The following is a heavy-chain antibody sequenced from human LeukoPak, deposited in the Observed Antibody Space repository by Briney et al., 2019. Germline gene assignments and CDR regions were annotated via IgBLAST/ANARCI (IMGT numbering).Heavy chain of an antibody. Sequence: SQTLSLTCTVSGASISGSGYYWGWIRQPPGKGLEWIGNIYDSGSTYYNASLQSRVTISIDTSKNQFSLRLSSVTAADTAMYYCAKSGGYGLIDYWGQGTLVTVSS. D-gene: IGHD1-26*01. CDR2: IYDSGST. CDR1: GASISGSGYY. V-gene: IGHV4-39*01. CDR3: AKSGGYGLIDY. J-gene: IGHJ4*02.